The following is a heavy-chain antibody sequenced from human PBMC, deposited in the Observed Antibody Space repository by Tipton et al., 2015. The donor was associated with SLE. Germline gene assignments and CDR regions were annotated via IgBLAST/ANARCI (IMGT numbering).Heavy chain of an antibody. CDR1: GFTFSSYS. Sequence: QLVQSGGGLVKSGGSLRLSCAASGFTFSSYSLNWVRQAPGKELEWVSSISSSSKYIYYGELVKGRFTISRDNSQSSVYLQMDGLRAEDTALYYCAKDINGYSPYAIDLWGQGTMVTVSS. V-gene: IGHV3-21*04. J-gene: IGHJ3*01. CDR3: AKDINGYSPYAIDL. CDR2: ISSSSKYI. D-gene: IGHD4-11*01.